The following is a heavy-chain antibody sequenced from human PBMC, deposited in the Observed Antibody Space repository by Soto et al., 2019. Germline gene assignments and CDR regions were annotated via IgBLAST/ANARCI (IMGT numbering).Heavy chain of an antibody. CDR2: ISGSGGST. D-gene: IGHD3-3*01. Sequence: EVQLLESGGGLVQPGGSLRLSCAASGFTFSSYAMSWVRQAPGKGLEWVSAISGSGGSTYYADSVKGRFTISRDNSKNTLYLQMNSLRAEDTAVYYCANPYYDFWIFYAPHPNWFDPWGQGTLVTVSS. J-gene: IGHJ5*02. V-gene: IGHV3-23*01. CDR3: ANPYYDFWIFYAPHPNWFDP. CDR1: GFTFSSYA.